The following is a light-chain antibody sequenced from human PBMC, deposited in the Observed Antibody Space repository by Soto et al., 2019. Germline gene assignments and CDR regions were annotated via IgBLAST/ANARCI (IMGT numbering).Light chain of an antibody. CDR1: QSVSSY. V-gene: IGKV3-11*01. J-gene: IGKJ2*01. Sequence: EIVLTQSPATLSLSPGERATLSRRASQSVSSYLAWYQQKPGQAPRLLIYDASNRATGIPARFCGSGSWTDFTLPTSSLEPEDFSVYYCQQRSNWPLMYTFGQGTKLEIK. CDR3: QQRSNWPLMYT. CDR2: DAS.